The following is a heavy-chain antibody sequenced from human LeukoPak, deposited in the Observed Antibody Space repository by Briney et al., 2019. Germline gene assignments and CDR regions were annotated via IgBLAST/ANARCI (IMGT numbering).Heavy chain of an antibody. D-gene: IGHD3-10*01. Sequence: GGSLRLSCAASGFTFSSYSMNWVRQAPGKGLEWVSSISSSSSYIYYADSVKGRFTISRDNAKNSLYLQMNSLRAEDTAVYYRARDVVGRFGELYTDYWGQGTLVTVSS. V-gene: IGHV3-21*01. J-gene: IGHJ4*02. CDR2: ISSSSSYI. CDR1: GFTFSSYS. CDR3: ARDVVGRFGELYTDY.